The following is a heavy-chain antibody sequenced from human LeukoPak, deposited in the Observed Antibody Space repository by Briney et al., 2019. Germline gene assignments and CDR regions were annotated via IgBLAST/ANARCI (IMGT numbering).Heavy chain of an antibody. D-gene: IGHD6-19*01. V-gene: IGHV3-7*05. J-gene: IGHJ4*02. CDR1: GFTFSSYA. CDR2: IKQDGREK. CDR3: AGGQGWLADY. Sequence: PGGSLRLSCAASGFTFSSYAMSWVRQAPGKGLEWVANIKQDGREKYYVDSVKGRFTISRDNAKNSVYFQMNSLRAEDTAVYYCAGGQGWLADYWGQGTLVTVSS.